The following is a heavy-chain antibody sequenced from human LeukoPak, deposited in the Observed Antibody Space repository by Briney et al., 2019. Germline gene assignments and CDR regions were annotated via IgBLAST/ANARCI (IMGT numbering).Heavy chain of an antibody. D-gene: IGHD5-24*01. J-gene: IGHJ4*02. CDR3: ARGQMATIEYYFDY. Sequence: PSETLSLTCTVSGGSISSYYWSWIRQPPGKGLEWNGYIYYSGSTNYNPSLKSRVTISVDTSKNQFSLKLSSVTAADTAVYYCARGQMATIEYYFDYWGQGTLVTVSS. CDR2: IYYSGST. V-gene: IGHV4-59*01. CDR1: GGSISSYY.